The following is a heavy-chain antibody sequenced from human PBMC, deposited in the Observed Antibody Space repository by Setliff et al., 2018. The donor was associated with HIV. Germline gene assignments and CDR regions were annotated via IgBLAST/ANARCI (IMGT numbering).Heavy chain of an antibody. CDR1: EYAFSNYW. CDR2: IYPRDSKI. V-gene: IGHV5-51*01. D-gene: IGHD5-12*01. J-gene: IGHJ3*02. Sequence: PGESLKISCVGSEYAFSNYWIGWVRQMPGKGLEWMGIIYPRDSKIRYSPSFQGQVTFSVDKSLNTAYLQWSSPKVSDSAIHYCVRYDVYEYGYQVFDIWGQGTTVTVSS. CDR3: VRYDVYEYGYQVFDI.